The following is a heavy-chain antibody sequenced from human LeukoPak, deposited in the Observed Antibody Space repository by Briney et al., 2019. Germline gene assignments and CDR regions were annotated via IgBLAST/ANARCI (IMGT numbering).Heavy chain of an antibody. J-gene: IGHJ4*02. Sequence: GGSLRLSCAASGFTFSTYSMNWVRQAPGKGLEWVSYITSRSSTIYYADSVKGRFTISRDNAKNSLYLQMNSLRDEDTAVYYCARRWGYHFDCWGQGTLVTVSS. V-gene: IGHV3-48*02. D-gene: IGHD3-16*01. CDR3: ARRWGYHFDC. CDR2: ITSRSSTI. CDR1: GFTFSTYS.